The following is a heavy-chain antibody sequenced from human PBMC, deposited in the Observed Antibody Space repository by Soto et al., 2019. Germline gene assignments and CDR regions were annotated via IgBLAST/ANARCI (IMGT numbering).Heavy chain of an antibody. V-gene: IGHV4-61*01. CDR1: GGSVSSRSYH. J-gene: IGHJ4*02. CDR2: IYYIWST. D-gene: IGHD5-18*01. CDR3: VRGLSSRDRYGYVGGCLDY. Sequence: PSETLSLTCTFSGGSVSSRSYHWILIRQPQGQGLEWIGYIYYIWSTNHNPSRHSRLTISVDTSKNQFSLKLRSVTAAGKSVYDWVRGLSSRDRYGYVGGCLDYWGKGTIGTVAS.